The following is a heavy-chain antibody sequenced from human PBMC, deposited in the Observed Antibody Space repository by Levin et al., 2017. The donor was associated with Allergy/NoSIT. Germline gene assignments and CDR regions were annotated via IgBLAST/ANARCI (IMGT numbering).Heavy chain of an antibody. Sequence: PGGSLRLSCAASGFTFSDYGMHWVRQAPGKGLEWMAVITYDESHKYYADSVKGRFTISRDTSKNTLYLQMNSLRAEDTAVYFCAKDGKTTVTRPPYYYYGMDVWGQGTTVTVSS. CDR2: ITYDESHK. CDR3: AKDGKTTVTRPPYYYYGMDV. CDR1: GFTFSDYG. V-gene: IGHV3-30*18. J-gene: IGHJ6*02. D-gene: IGHD4-17*01.